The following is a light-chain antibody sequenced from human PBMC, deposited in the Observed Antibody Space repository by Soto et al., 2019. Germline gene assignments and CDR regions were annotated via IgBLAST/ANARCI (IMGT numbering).Light chain of an antibody. CDR3: NSFTTTNTYV. V-gene: IGLV2-14*03. CDR1: SSDVGGFDH. CDR2: DVS. J-gene: IGLJ1*01. Sequence: SPPTQPSSLSGAPGQSITIPCTWASSDVGGFDHVSWYQQHPGKVPRLLIYDVSSRPSGVSDRFSGSKSGNTASLTISGLQAEDEADYYCNSFTTTNTYVFGTGTKVTVL.